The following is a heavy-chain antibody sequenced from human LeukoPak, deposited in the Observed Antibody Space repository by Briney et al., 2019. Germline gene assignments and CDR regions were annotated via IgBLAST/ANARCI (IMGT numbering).Heavy chain of an antibody. Sequence: GASVKVSCKASGYLFTDYYMHWVRQAPGQGLEWMGWINPNSGDTYYAQKFQGRVTMTRDTSISTAYMELNGLRSDDTAVYRCARGEYSYGNDYWGQGTLVTVSS. CDR1: GYLFTDYY. V-gene: IGHV1-2*02. J-gene: IGHJ4*02. CDR3: ARGEYSYGNDY. CDR2: INPNSGDT. D-gene: IGHD5-18*01.